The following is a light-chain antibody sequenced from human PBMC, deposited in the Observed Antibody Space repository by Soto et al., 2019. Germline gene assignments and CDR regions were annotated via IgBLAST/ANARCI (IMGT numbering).Light chain of an antibody. J-gene: IGKJ2*01. CDR3: QQYGSSPMYT. V-gene: IGKV3-20*01. CDR1: QSVSSSY. Sequence: EIVLTQSPGTLSLSPGERATLSCRASQSVSSSYLAWYQHKPGQAPRLLIYAASSRATGIPDSFSGSGSGTDFTLTISRLEPEDFAVYYCQQYGSSPMYTFGQGTKLEIK. CDR2: AAS.